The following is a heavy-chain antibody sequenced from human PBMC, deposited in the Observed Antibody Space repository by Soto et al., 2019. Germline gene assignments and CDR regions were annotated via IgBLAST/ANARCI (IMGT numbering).Heavy chain of an antibody. J-gene: IGHJ4*02. CDR2: IYYSGST. D-gene: IGHD6-6*01. CDR3: ARIKQLVDRDY. Sequence: QLQLQESGPGLVKPSETLSLTCTVSGGSVSSSSYFWGWIRQPPGQGLEWIGSIYYSGSTYYNPSLKSRVTISVDTSKNQFSLTLSSVTAADKAMYYCARIKQLVDRDYWGQGNLVTVSS. V-gene: IGHV4-39*01. CDR1: GGSVSSSSYF.